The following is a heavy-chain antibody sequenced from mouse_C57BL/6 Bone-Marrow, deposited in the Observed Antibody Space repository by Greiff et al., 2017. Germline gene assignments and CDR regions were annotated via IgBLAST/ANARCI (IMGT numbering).Heavy chain of an antibody. V-gene: IGHV1-9*01. CDR2: ILPGSGST. CDR3: ARGNYYGGWYFDV. D-gene: IGHD1-2*01. J-gene: IGHJ1*03. CDR1: GYTFTGYW. Sequence: QVQLQQSGAELMKPGASVKLSCKATGYTFTGYWIEWVKQRPGHGLEWIGEILPGSGSTNYTEKFKGKATFTADTSSNTVYMQLSSLTTEYSAIYYCARGNYYGGWYFDVWGTGTTVTVSS.